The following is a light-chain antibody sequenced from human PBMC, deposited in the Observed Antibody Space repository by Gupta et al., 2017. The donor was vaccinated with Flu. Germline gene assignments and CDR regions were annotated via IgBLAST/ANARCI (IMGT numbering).Light chain of an antibody. CDR3: QHYNNWPPWT. CDR1: QSVSSN. CDR2: GAS. Sequence: EGATLSCRASQSVSSNLAWYQQKPGQAPRLLIYGASTRAIGIPARFSGSGSGTDFTLTISSLQSEDFAVYYCQHYNNWPPWTFGQGTKVEI. J-gene: IGKJ1*01. V-gene: IGKV3-15*01.